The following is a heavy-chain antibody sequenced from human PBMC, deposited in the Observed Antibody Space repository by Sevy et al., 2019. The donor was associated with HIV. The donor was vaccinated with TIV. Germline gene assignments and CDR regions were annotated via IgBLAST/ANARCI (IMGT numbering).Heavy chain of an antibody. V-gene: IGHV3-21*01. CDR2: ISSSSSYI. D-gene: IGHD3-10*01. Sequence: GGSLRLSCAASGFTFSSYSMNWVRQAPGKGLEWVSSISSSSSYIYYADSVKGRFTISGDNAKNSLYLQMNSLRAEDTAVYYCAREKTYYYGSGSEKAYYGMDVWGQGTTVTVSS. CDR3: AREKTYYYGSGSEKAYYGMDV. CDR1: GFTFSSYS. J-gene: IGHJ6*02.